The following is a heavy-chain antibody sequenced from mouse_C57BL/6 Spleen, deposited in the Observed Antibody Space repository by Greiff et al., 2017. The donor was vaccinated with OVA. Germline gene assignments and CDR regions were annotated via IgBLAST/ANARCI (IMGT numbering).Heavy chain of an antibody. Sequence: QVHVKQSGAELARPGASVKLSCKASGYTFTSYGISWVKQRTGQGLEWIGEIYPRSGNTYYNEKFKGKATLTADKSSSTAYMELRSLTSEDSAVYFCARWMGRALDYWGQGTTLTVSS. CDR3: ARWMGRALDY. CDR1: GYTFTSYG. CDR2: IYPRSGNT. V-gene: IGHV1-81*01. D-gene: IGHD4-1*01. J-gene: IGHJ2*01.